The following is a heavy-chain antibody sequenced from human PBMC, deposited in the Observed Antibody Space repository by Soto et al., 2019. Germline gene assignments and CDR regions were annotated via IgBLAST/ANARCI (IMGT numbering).Heavy chain of an antibody. CDR3: ARYFSGGSCYPPWFDP. V-gene: IGHV4-39*01. Sequence: NPSETLSLTCTVSGGSISSSSYYWGWIRQPPGKGLEWIGSIYYSGSTYYSPSLKSRVTISVDTSKNQFSLKLSSVTAADTAVYYCARYFSGGSCYPPWFDPWGQGTLVTVSS. D-gene: IGHD2-15*01. CDR2: IYYSGST. J-gene: IGHJ5*02. CDR1: GGSISSSSYY.